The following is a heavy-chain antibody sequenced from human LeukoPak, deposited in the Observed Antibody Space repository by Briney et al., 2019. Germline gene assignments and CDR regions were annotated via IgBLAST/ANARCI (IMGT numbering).Heavy chain of an antibody. V-gene: IGHV4-34*01. J-gene: IGHJ2*01. D-gene: IGHD6-13*01. Sequence: PSETLSLTCAVYGGSFSGYYWSWIRQPPGKGLEWIGEINHSGGTSYNPSLKSRVTISVDTSKNQFSLKLSSVTAADTAVYYCARGRVIAAAGPARYFDLWGRGTLVAVSS. CDR2: INHSGGT. CDR1: GGSFSGYY. CDR3: ARGRVIAAAGPARYFDL.